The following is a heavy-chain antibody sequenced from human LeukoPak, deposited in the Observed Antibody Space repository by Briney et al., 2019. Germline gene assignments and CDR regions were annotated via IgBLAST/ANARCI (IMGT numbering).Heavy chain of an antibody. Sequence: GGSLRLSCAASGFTFSVYGMHWVRQAPGKGLEWVAVIWSDGSNKYSADSVKGRFTISRDNSKNTLYLQMNSLRAEDTAVYYCARGPSYYDILTGYYGSYFDYWGQGTLVTVSS. CDR3: ARGPSYYDILTGYYGSYFDY. CDR2: IWSDGSNK. CDR1: GFTFSVYG. J-gene: IGHJ4*02. V-gene: IGHV3-33*01. D-gene: IGHD3-9*01.